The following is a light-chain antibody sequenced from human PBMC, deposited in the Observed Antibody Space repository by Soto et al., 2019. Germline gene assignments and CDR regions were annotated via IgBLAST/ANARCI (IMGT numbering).Light chain of an antibody. CDR3: SSGPDNDLGV. V-gene: IGLV2-8*01. CDR1: NSDVGTYNY. J-gene: IGLJ2*01. Sequence: QSALTQPPSASGSPGQSVTISCTGTNSDVGTYNYVSWYQQHPGKAPKLMIYDVSKRPSGVPDRFSASKSGNTASLTVSGLQAEDEADYYCSSGPDNDLGVFGGGTKVTVL. CDR2: DVS.